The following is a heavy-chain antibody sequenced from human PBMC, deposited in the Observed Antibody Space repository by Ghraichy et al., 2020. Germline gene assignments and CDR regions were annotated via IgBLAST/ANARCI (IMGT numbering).Heavy chain of an antibody. D-gene: IGHD3-16*01. J-gene: IGHJ5*02. CDR1: GGSISSYY. Sequence: SETLSLTCTVSGGSISSYYWSWIRQPPGKGLEWIGYIYYSGSTNYNPSLKSRVTISVDTSKNQFSLKLSSVTAADTAVYYCARDLYLRGGWFDPWGQGTLVTVSS. CDR3: ARDLYLRGGWFDP. CDR2: IYYSGST. V-gene: IGHV4-59*01.